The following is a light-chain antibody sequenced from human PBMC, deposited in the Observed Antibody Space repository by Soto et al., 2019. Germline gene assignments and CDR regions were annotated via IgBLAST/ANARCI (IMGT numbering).Light chain of an antibody. CDR3: QQYNSYST. V-gene: IGKV1-5*03. J-gene: IGKJ5*01. Sequence: DIQMTQSPSTLSASLGDRVTITCRASQTISSWLAWYQQKPGKAPKLLIYKASSLESGVPSRFSGSGSGTEFTLTISSLQPDDFATYYCQQYNSYSTFGQGTRLE. CDR2: KAS. CDR1: QTISSW.